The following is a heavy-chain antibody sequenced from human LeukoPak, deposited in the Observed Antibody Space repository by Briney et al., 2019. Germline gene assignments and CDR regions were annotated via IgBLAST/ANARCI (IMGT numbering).Heavy chain of an antibody. CDR2: VKSKSAGGTT. V-gene: IGHV3-15*01. Sequence: GGSLRLSCAPSGLSISNDWMSWVRQAPGKGMELVARVKSKSAGGTTHYAAPVKGRFTISRDDSKNTLNLQMNSLKTEDTAVYYCTLMQGWGSESYYRDVWGQGTLVTVSS. J-gene: IGHJ4*02. CDR3: TLMQGWGSESYYRDV. CDR1: GLSISNDW. D-gene: IGHD3-10*01.